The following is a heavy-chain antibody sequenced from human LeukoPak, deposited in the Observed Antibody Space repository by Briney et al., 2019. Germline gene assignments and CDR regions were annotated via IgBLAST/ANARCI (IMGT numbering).Heavy chain of an antibody. Sequence: SGPALVKPPQTLTLTCTFSGFSLRTRGMCVSWIRQPPGKALEWLARIDWDDDKYYSTSLKTRLTISKDTSKNQVVLTMTNMDPVDTATYYCARSVGATSVVDYWGQGTLVTVSS. CDR1: GFSLRTRGMC. J-gene: IGHJ4*02. D-gene: IGHD1-26*01. CDR3: ARSVGATSVVDY. V-gene: IGHV2-70*11. CDR2: IDWDDDK.